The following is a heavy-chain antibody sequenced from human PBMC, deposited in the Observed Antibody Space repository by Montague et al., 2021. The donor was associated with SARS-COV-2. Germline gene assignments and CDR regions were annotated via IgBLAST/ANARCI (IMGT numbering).Heavy chain of an antibody. V-gene: IGHV4-34*01. CDR2: INHSGST. J-gene: IGHJ6*02. Sequence: SETLSLTCAVYGGSFSGYYWSWIRQPPGKGLEWIGEINHSGSTNYNPSLKSRVTISVDTSKNQFSLMLSSVTAADTAVYYCARGRRILLWFGELLSGGDYYGMDVWGQGTTVTVSS. CDR3: ARGRRILLWFGELLSGGDYYGMDV. D-gene: IGHD3-10*01. CDR1: GGSFSGYY.